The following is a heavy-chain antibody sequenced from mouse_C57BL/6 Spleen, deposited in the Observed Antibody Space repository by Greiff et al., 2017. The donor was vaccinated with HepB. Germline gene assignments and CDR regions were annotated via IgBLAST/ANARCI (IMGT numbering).Heavy chain of an antibody. CDR2: IRSKSSNYAT. D-gene: IGHD1-1*01. CDR3: VRSYYGSSYWYFDV. V-gene: IGHV10-3*01. Sequence: DVQLVESGGGLVQPKGSLKLSCAASGFTFNTYAMHWVRQAPGKGLEWVARIRSKSSNYATYYADSVKDRFTISRDDSQSMLYLQMNNLKTEDTAMYYCVRSYYGSSYWYFDVWGTGTTVTVSS. J-gene: IGHJ1*03. CDR1: GFTFNTYA.